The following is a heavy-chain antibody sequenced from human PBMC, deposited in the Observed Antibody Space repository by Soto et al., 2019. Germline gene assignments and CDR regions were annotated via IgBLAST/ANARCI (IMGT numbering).Heavy chain of an antibody. CDR3: ATARGFYGSDGYGMDA. CDR1: GYTLTELS. Sequence: ASVKVSCKVSGYTLTELSMHWVRQAPGKGLEWMGGFDPEDGETIYAQKFQGRVTMTEDTSTDTAYMELSSLRSEDTAVYYCATARGFYGSDGYGMDAWGQGTTVTVSS. D-gene: IGHD3-10*01. J-gene: IGHJ6*02. CDR2: FDPEDGET. V-gene: IGHV1-24*01.